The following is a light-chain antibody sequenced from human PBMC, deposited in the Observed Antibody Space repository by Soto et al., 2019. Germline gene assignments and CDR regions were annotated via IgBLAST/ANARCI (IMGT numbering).Light chain of an antibody. CDR3: QQYNSYSPIT. CDR2: DAS. Sequence: DIQMTQSPSTLSASVGVRVTITCRASQSISSWLAWYQQKPGKAPKLLIYDASSLESGVPSRFSGSGSGTEFTLTISSLQPDDFATYYCQQYNSYSPITFGQGTRLEIK. CDR1: QSISSW. J-gene: IGKJ5*01. V-gene: IGKV1-5*01.